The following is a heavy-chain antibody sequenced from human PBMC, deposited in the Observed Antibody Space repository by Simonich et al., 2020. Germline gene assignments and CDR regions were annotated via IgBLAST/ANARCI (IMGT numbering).Heavy chain of an antibody. D-gene: IGHD6-25*01. CDR2: INPNMGGT. CDR1: GYTFTGYY. V-gene: IGHV1-2*02. J-gene: IGHJ2*01. Sequence: QVQLVQSGAEVKKPGASVKVSCKASGYTFTGYYMHWVRQAPGQGLEWMGGINPNMGGTNYAKKFQGRVTMTRDTSISTAYMELSRLRSDDTAVYYCARGGLGHWYFDLWGRGTLVTVSS. CDR3: ARGGLGHWYFDL.